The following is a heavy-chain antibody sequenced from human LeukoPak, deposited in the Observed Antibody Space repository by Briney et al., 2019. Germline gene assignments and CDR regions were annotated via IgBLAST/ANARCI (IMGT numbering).Heavy chain of an antibody. V-gene: IGHV1-3*01. CDR1: GYTFTSYA. CDR2: INAGNGNT. CDR3: ARDSELWRSTRGGHFDY. D-gene: IGHD3-16*01. Sequence: ASVKVSCKASGYTFTSYAMHWVRQAPGQRLEWMGWINAGNGNTKYSQKFQGRVTITRDTSASTAYMELSSLRSEDTAVYYCARDSELWRSTRGGHFDYWGQGTLVTVSS. J-gene: IGHJ4*02.